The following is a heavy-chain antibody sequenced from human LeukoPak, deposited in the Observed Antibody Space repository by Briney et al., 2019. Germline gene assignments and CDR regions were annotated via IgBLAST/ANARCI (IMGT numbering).Heavy chain of an antibody. J-gene: IGHJ6*03. V-gene: IGHV1-46*01. Sequence: ASVKVSCKAFGYTFTSNYMHWVRQAPGQGPEWMGVISPSGGSTTYAQKFQGRVTLTRDMSTSTDYLELSSLRSEDTAVYYCARVNYYDSSGYYYYYYYYYMDVWGKGTTVTVSS. CDR3: ARVNYYDSSGYYYYYYYYYMDV. CDR1: GYTFTSNY. D-gene: IGHD3-22*01. CDR2: ISPSGGST.